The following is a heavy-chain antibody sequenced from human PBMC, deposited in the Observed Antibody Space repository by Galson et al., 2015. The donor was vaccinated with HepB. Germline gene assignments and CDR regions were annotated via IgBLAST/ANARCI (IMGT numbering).Heavy chain of an antibody. Sequence: SLRLSCAASGFTFDDYTMHWVRQAPGKGLEWVSLISWDGGSTYYADSVKGRFTISRDNSKNSLYLQMNSLRTEDTALYYCAKGAGIAAAGGELFQHWGQGTLVTVSS. CDR2: ISWDGGST. V-gene: IGHV3-43*01. J-gene: IGHJ1*01. D-gene: IGHD6-13*01. CDR1: GFTFDDYT. CDR3: AKGAGIAAAGGELFQH.